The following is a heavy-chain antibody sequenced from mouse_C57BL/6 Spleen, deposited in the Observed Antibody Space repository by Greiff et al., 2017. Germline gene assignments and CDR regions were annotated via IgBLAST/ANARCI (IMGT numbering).Heavy chain of an antibody. D-gene: IGHD2-2*01. Sequence: EVKLVESGGGLVQSGRSLRLSCATSGFTFSDFYMEWVRQAPGKGLEWIAASRNKANDYTTEYRASVKGRFIVSRDTSQSILYLPMNALRAKDTAIYYWARVPYGFWYFDVWGTGTTVTVSS. J-gene: IGHJ1*03. V-gene: IGHV7-1*01. CDR1: GFTFSDFY. CDR2: SRNKANDYTT. CDR3: ARVPYGFWYFDV.